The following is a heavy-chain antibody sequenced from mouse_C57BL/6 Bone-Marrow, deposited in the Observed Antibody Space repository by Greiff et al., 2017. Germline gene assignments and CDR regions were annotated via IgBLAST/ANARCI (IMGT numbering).Heavy chain of an antibody. J-gene: IGHJ4*01. V-gene: IGHV5-6*01. CDR2: ISSGGSYT. CDR1: GFTFSSYG. Sequence: EVQVVESGGDLVKPGGSLKLSCAASGFTFSSYGMSWVRQTPDKRLEWVATISSGGSYTYYPDSVKGRFTISSDKAKNTLYLQMSSLKSEDTAMYYCARHRDDGYYDYAMDYWGQGTSVTVSS. CDR3: ARHRDDGYYDYAMDY. D-gene: IGHD2-3*01.